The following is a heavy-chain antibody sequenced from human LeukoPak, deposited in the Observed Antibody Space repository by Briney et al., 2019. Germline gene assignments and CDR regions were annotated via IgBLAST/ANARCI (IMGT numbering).Heavy chain of an antibody. CDR2: IRYDGSNK. J-gene: IGHJ5*02. D-gene: IGHD3-22*01. CDR3: AKVPNLNYFDTIGYFNEYNWVDP. CDR1: GFTFRSFG. V-gene: IGHV3-30*02. Sequence: GGSLRLSXATSGFTFRSFGMHWVRQAPGKGLEWVAFIRYDGSNKYYVDSVKGRFTISRDNSKNTLYLQMNSLRAEDTAVYYCAKVPNLNYFDTIGYFNEYNWVDPWGQGTLVTVSS.